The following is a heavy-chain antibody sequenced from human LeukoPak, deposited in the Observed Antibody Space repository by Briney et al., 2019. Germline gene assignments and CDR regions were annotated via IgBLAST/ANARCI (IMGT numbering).Heavy chain of an antibody. CDR3: ARYSSGALVY. D-gene: IGHD5-18*01. CDR1: GFTFGSYS. J-gene: IGHJ4*02. CDR2: ISSTSSTI. V-gene: IGHV3-48*01. Sequence: GGSLRLSCAASGFTFGSYSMTWVRQAPGKGLEWVSYISSTSSTIYYADSVKGRFTISRDHAKNSLYLQMNSLRAEDTAVYYCARYSSGALVYWGQGTLVTVSS.